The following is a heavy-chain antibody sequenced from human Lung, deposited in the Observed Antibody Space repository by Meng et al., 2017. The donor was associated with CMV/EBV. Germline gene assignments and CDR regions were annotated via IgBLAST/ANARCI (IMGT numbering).Heavy chain of an antibody. Sequence: GGSLRLSCVVSGLNFRTYGMTWVRQASGKGLEFVSHINAESTNKGYADAVKGRFTISRDIAGSSVFLQMNNLRVEDAAVYYCTTDLEGDYDFDFWGQGTLVTVSS. J-gene: IGHJ4*02. V-gene: IGHV3-21*06. CDR1: GLNFRTYG. D-gene: IGHD4-17*01. CDR3: TTDLEGDYDFDF. CDR2: INAESTNK.